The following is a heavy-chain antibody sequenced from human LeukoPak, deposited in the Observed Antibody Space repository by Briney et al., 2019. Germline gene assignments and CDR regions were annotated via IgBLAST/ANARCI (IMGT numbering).Heavy chain of an antibody. CDR2: IYYSGST. V-gene: IGHV4-39*07. J-gene: IGHJ4*02. CDR3: AREIWRWLQLGTFDY. D-gene: IGHD5-24*01. CDR1: GGSISSSSYY. Sequence: NPSETLSLTCTVSGGSISSSSYYWGWIRQPPGKGLEWIGSIYYSGSTYYNPSLKSRVTISVDTSKNQFSLKLSSATAADTAVYYCAREIWRWLQLGTFDYWGQGTLVTVSS.